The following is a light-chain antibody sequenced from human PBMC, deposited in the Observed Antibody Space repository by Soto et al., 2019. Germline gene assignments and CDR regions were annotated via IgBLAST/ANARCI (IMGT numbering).Light chain of an antibody. J-gene: IGLJ2*01. CDR3: SSYTTTSTVV. CDR1: SSDVGDYNY. Sequence: QSALTQPASVSGSPGQSITISCTGTSSDVGDYNYVSWYQQHPGKAPKLMICEVTHRPSGVSNRFSGSKSGNTASLTVSGLQAEDEADYYCSSYTTTSTVVFGGGTKLTVL. CDR2: EVT. V-gene: IGLV2-14*01.